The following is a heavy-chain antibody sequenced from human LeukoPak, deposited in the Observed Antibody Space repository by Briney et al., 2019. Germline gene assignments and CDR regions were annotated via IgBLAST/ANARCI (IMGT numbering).Heavy chain of an antibody. Sequence: SGGSLRLSCAASGFTFSTYGMHWVRQAPGKGVEWVAVISSDGSNKYYADSVKGRFTISRDNSKNTLYLQMNSLRAEDTAVYYCAKRGYSYSFDYWGQGTLVTVSS. CDR1: GFTFSTYG. V-gene: IGHV3-30*18. D-gene: IGHD5-18*01. J-gene: IGHJ4*02. CDR3: AKRGYSYSFDY. CDR2: ISSDGSNK.